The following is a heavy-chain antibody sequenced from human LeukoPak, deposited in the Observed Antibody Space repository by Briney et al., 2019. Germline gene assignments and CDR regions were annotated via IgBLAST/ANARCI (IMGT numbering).Heavy chain of an antibody. V-gene: IGHV3-23*01. CDR3: AKHRTTVTPLPRIDY. CDR2: ITASGNNA. D-gene: IGHD4-17*01. Sequence: GGSLRLSCAASGFTFSSYAMTWVRQTPGKGLEYVSVITASGNNAYYTESVKGRFTISRDNSKNTLYLQMNSLRAEDTAVYYCAKHRTTVTPLPRIDYWGQGTLVTVSS. J-gene: IGHJ4*02. CDR1: GFTFSSYA.